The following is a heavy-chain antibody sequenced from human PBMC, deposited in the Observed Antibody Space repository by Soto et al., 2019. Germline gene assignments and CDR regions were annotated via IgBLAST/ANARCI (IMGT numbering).Heavy chain of an antibody. Sequence: HRVSKETGQRLEWMGWINAGNGNTKYSQKFQGRVTFTRDTSANTAYMELRSLISEDTSFYYCARPKDYDDCLDLWGYGTLVTVSA. CDR2: INAGNGNT. D-gene: IGHD3-22*01. J-gene: IGHJ4*01. CDR3: ARPKDYDDCLDL. V-gene: IGHV1-3*01.